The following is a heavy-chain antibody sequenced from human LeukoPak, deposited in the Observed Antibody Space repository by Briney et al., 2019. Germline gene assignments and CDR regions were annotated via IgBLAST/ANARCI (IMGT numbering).Heavy chain of an antibody. J-gene: IGHJ3*02. CDR3: AREAVLGIAAAGYAFDI. D-gene: IGHD6-13*01. Sequence: PSETLSLTCTVSVGSLSSYYWSWVRQPAGKGLEWIGRIYTSGSTNYNPSLKSRVTMSVETSKNQFSLKLSSVTAADTDVYYCAREAVLGIAAAGYAFDIWGQGTMVTVSS. V-gene: IGHV4-4*07. CDR1: VGSLSSYY. CDR2: IYTSGST.